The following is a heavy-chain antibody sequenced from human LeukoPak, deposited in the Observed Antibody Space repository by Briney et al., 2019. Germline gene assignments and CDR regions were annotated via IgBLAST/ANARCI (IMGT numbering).Heavy chain of an antibody. J-gene: IGHJ4*02. CDR2: IYWDDDK. CDR3: AHSLRYFDWLLEFDY. Sequence: SGPTLVNPTQTLTLTCTFSGFSLSTSGVGLGWIRQPPGKALAWLAPIYWDDDKRYSPSLKSRLTITKDTSKNQVVLTMTNMDPVDTATYYCAHSLRYFDWLLEFDYWGQGTLVTVSS. V-gene: IGHV2-5*02. D-gene: IGHD3-9*01. CDR1: GFSLSTSGVG.